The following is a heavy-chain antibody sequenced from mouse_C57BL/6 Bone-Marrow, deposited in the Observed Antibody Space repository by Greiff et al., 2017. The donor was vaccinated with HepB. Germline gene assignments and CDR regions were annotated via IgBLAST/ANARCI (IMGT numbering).Heavy chain of an antibody. CDR1: GFTFSDFY. CDR2: SRNKANDYTT. D-gene: IGHD1-1*01. CDR3: ARATVGYYAMDY. J-gene: IGHJ4*01. V-gene: IGHV7-1*01. Sequence: EVQLVESGGGLVQSGRSLRLSCATSGFTFSDFYMEWVRQAPGKGLEWIAASRNKANDYTTEYSASVKGRFIVSRDTSQSILYLQMNALRAEDTAIYYCARATVGYYAMDYWGQGTSVTVSS.